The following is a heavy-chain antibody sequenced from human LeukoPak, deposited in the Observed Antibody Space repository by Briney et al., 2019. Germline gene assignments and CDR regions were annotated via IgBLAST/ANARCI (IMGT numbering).Heavy chain of an antibody. CDR1: GFTFSSYA. Sequence: GGSLRLSCAASGFTFSSYAMSWVRQAPGKGLEWVSAISGSGGSTYYADSVKGRFTVSRDNSRNTLYLQMNSLRAEDTAVYYCAKESDIVVVPAAILYWGQGTLVTVSS. D-gene: IGHD2-2*02. V-gene: IGHV3-23*01. J-gene: IGHJ4*02. CDR3: AKESDIVVVPAAILY. CDR2: ISGSGGST.